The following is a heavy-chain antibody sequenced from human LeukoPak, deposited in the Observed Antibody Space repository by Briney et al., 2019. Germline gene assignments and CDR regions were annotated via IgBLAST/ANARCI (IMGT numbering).Heavy chain of an antibody. CDR3: ARGTLPPYSSSWGYYYYYGMDV. D-gene: IGHD6-13*01. CDR1: GFTFSSYG. CDR2: IWYDGSNK. V-gene: IGHV3-33*01. Sequence: PGRSLRLSCAASGFTFSSYGMHWVRQAPGKGLEWVAVIWYDGSNKYYADSVKGRFTISRDNAKNSLYLQMNSLRAEDTAVYYCARGTLPPYSSSWGYYYYYGMDVWGQGTTVTVSS. J-gene: IGHJ6*02.